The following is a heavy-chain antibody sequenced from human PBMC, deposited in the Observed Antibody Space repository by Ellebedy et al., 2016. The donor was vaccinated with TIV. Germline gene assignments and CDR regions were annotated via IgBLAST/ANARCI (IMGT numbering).Heavy chain of an antibody. Sequence: ASVKVSXKASSYTFTSYGISWVRQAPGQGLEWMGWMNPNSGNTGYAQKFQGRVTMTRNTSISTAYMELSSLRSEDTAVYYCARGGNLVDVLFAYWGQGTLVTVSS. CDR1: SYTFTSYG. CDR3: ARGGNLVDVLFAY. D-gene: IGHD4-23*01. V-gene: IGHV1-8*02. CDR2: MNPNSGNT. J-gene: IGHJ4*02.